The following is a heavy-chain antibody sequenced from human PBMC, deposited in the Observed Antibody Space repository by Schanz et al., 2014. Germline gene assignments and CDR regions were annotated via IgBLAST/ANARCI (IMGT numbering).Heavy chain of an antibody. J-gene: IGHJ6*02. V-gene: IGHV3-33*01. D-gene: IGHD1-26*01. CDR1: GFTFSSYG. CDR3: XXXLQRELLRDDHYYGMDV. CDR2: VCYDGSKK. Sequence: LVESGGGVVQPGRSLRLSCAASGFTFSSYGMHWVRQVPGKGLEWVAVVCYDGSKKYYADSVKGRFTTSRDNSKNTXXXXXHSLRAEDTXXXXXXXXLQRELLRDDHYYGMDVWGQGTTVTVSS.